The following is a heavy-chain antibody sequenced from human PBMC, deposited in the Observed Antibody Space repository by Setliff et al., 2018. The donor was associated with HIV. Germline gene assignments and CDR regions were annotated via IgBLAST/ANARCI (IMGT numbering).Heavy chain of an antibody. Sequence: ASVKVSCKASGYSLTSYSINWVRQAPGQGLEWMGYINTNTGNPTYAQGFTGRFVFSLDTSVSTAYLQISSLKAEDSAIYYCARVSDTGVDPQTHRDYWGQGTPVTVSS. V-gene: IGHV7-4-1*02. CDR3: ARVSDTGVDPQTHRDY. CDR1: GYSLTSYS. D-gene: IGHD2-21*01. CDR2: INTNTGNP. J-gene: IGHJ4*02.